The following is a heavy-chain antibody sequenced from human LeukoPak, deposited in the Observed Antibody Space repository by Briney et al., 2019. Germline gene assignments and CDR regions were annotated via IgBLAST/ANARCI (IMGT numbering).Heavy chain of an antibody. D-gene: IGHD3-10*01. J-gene: IGHJ5*02. CDR3: VRYGSGSTWFDP. CDR2: INYSGST. Sequence: PSQTLSLTCTVSGGSISSDNYQWSWIRQPPGKGLEWIGYINYSGSTYYNPSLKSRVTISVDTSKNHFSLRLSSVTAADTAVYYCVRYGSGSTWFDPWGQGTLLTVSS. V-gene: IGHV4-30-4*01. CDR1: GGSISSDNYQ.